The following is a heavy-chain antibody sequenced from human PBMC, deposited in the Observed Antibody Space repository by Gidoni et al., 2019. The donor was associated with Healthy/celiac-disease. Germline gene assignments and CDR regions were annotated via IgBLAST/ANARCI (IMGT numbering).Heavy chain of an antibody. CDR1: GGSFNGYY. J-gene: IGHJ5*02. CDR2: INHSGST. D-gene: IGHD6-19*01. CDR3: ARGRRLAVASRSWFDP. Sequence: QVQLQQWGAGLLKPSETLSLTCAVYGGSFNGYYWSWIRQPPGKGLEWIGEINHSGSTNYKPSLKSRVTISVDTSKNQFSLKLSSVTAADTAVYYCARGRRLAVASRSWFDPWGQGTLVTVSS. V-gene: IGHV4-34*01.